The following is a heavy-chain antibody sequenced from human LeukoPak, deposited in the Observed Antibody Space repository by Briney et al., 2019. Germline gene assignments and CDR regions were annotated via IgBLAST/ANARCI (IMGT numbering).Heavy chain of an antibody. CDR2: IRSKTKSGET. V-gene: IGHV3-73*01. Sequence: GGSLRLSCYVPGFTFSDSVIHWVRHAAGKGMEWVGRIRSKTKSGETAYAASVKGRFPISRDDSKDTAYLQMNSLKPEDTAVYYCSSPAHDFDIWSGYYSLWGRGTQVTVSS. CDR1: GFTFSDSV. D-gene: IGHD3-3*01. CDR3: SSPAHDFDIWSGYYSL. J-gene: IGHJ4*01.